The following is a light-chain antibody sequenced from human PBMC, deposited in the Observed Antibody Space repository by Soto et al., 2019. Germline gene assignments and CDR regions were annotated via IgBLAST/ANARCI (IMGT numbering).Light chain of an antibody. CDR3: QQYESFPLT. J-gene: IGKJ4*01. CDR1: QGINKF. Sequence: DIQMTQSPSSLSSSVGDSVTLTCRASQGINKFLAWFQQKPGPAPKSLISTASRLQSGVPSRFSGSGSGTHFTLTINNLQPEDFATYYCQQYESFPLTFGGGTRVEIK. V-gene: IGKV1-16*01. CDR2: TAS.